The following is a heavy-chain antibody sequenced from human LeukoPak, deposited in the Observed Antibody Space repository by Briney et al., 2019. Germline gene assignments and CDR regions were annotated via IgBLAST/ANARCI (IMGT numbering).Heavy chain of an antibody. D-gene: IGHD2-15*01. Sequence: GGSLRLSGAASGFTFSSYAMSWVRQAPGKGLEWVSSISGSGNRTYYADSVKGRFTISRDNSKNTLFLQMNSLRAEDTAVYYCAKNLYCGGGSCYPSALGMDVWGQGTTVTVSS. CDR1: GFTFSSYA. CDR2: ISGSGNRT. CDR3: AKNLYCGGGSCYPSALGMDV. V-gene: IGHV3-23*01. J-gene: IGHJ6*02.